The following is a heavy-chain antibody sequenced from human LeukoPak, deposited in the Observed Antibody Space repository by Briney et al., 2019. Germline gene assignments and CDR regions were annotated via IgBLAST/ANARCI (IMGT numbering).Heavy chain of an antibody. CDR3: ATLVIAVAGGFGDY. J-gene: IGHJ4*02. CDR1: GYTFTGYY. Sequence: ASVKVSCKASGYTFTGYYMHWVLQAPGQGLEWMGWINPNSGGTNYAQKFQGRVTMTRDTSISTGYMELSRLRSDDTAVYYCATLVIAVAGGFGDYWGQGTLVTVSS. V-gene: IGHV1-2*02. CDR2: INPNSGGT. D-gene: IGHD6-19*01.